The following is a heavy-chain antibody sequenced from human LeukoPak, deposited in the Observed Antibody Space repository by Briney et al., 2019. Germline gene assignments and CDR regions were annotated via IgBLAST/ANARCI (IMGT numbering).Heavy chain of an antibody. Sequence: GGSLRLSCAASGFTFSSYGMHWVRQAPGKGLEWVAVIWYDGSNKYYADSVKGRFTISRDNSKNTLYLQMNSLRAEDTAVYYCAKDGLRLYFDYWGQGTLVTVSS. CDR1: GFTFSSYG. CDR3: AKDGLRLYFDY. D-gene: IGHD3-16*01. CDR2: IWYDGSNK. J-gene: IGHJ4*02. V-gene: IGHV3-33*06.